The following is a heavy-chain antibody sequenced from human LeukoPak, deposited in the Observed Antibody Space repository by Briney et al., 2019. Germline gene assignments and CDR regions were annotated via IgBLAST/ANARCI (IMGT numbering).Heavy chain of an antibody. D-gene: IGHD5-12*01. V-gene: IGHV3-30*02. Sequence: GGSLRLSXAASGFTFSSSGMHWVRQAPGKGLEWVAFISYDGSNRYYADSVKGRFTTSRDNSKNTLYLQMNSLRAEDTAVYYCAKETRGSYSDYWGQGTLVTVSS. CDR1: GFTFSSSG. J-gene: IGHJ4*02. CDR3: AKETRGSYSDY. CDR2: ISYDGSNR.